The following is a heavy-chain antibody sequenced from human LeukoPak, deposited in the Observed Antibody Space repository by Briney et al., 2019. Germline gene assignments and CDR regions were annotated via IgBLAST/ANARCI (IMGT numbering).Heavy chain of an antibody. CDR3: AKQVRSNDYGDYYYFDY. J-gene: IGHJ4*02. CDR1: GFTFSSYG. Sequence: GGSLRLSCAASGFTFSSYGMHWVRQAPGKGLEWVAVISYDGSNKYYADSVKGRFTISRDNSKNTLYLQMNSLRAEDTAVYYCAKQVRSNDYGDYYYFDYWGQGTLVTVSS. CDR2: ISYDGSNK. V-gene: IGHV3-30*18. D-gene: IGHD4-17*01.